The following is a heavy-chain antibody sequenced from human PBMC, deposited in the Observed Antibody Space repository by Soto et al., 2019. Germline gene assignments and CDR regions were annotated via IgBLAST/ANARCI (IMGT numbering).Heavy chain of an antibody. CDR3: EGGYYDSSGYYSFDI. J-gene: IGHJ3*02. Sequence: GASVKVSCKASGYTFTSYGISWVRQAPGQGLEWMGWISAYNGNTNYAQKLQGRVTMNTDTSTSTAYMELRSLRSDETAVYYCEGGYYDSSGYYSFDIWGQGTMVTVSS. D-gene: IGHD3-22*01. V-gene: IGHV1-18*01. CDR1: GYTFTSYG. CDR2: ISAYNGNT.